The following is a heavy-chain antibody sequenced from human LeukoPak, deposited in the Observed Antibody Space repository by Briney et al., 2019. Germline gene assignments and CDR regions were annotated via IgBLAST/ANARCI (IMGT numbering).Heavy chain of an antibody. CDR3: AKGGAGLDYDFWSGYSYAFDI. CDR2: ISGSGGST. V-gene: IGHV3-23*01. D-gene: IGHD3-3*01. CDR1: GFTFSSYA. J-gene: IGHJ3*02. Sequence: PGGSLRLSCAASGFTFSSYAMSWVRQAPGEGLEWVSAISGSGGSTYYADSVKGRFTISRDNSKNTLYLQMNSLRAEDRAVYYCAKGGAGLDYDFWSGYSYAFDIWGQGTMVTVSS.